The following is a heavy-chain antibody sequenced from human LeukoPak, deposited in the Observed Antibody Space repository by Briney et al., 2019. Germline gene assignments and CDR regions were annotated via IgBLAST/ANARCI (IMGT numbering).Heavy chain of an antibody. CDR3: ARSQLTTGFDP. V-gene: IGHV3-74*01. J-gene: IGHJ5*02. D-gene: IGHD4-11*01. CDR2: INSDGSST. CDR1: GFTFSSYE. Sequence: GGSLRLSCAASGFTFSSYEMHWVRQAPGKGLVWVSRINSDGSSTRYADSVKGRFTISRDNAKNTLYLQINSLRVEDTAVYSCARSQLTTGFDPWGQGTLVTVSS.